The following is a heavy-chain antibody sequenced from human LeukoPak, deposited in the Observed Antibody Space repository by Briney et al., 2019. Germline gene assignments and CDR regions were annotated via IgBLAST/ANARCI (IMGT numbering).Heavy chain of an antibody. CDR1: GYTFTSYG. Sequence: ASVKVSCKPSGYTFTSYGISWVRQAPGQGLEWMGWISAYNGNTNYAKKLQGRVTMTTDTSTSTAYMELRSLRSDDTAVYYCARLPPDYSKWGHLGVDYYYYMDVWGKGTTVTVSS. V-gene: IGHV1-18*01. CDR3: ARLPPDYSKWGHLGVDYYYYMDV. CDR2: ISAYNGNT. J-gene: IGHJ6*03. D-gene: IGHD4-11*01.